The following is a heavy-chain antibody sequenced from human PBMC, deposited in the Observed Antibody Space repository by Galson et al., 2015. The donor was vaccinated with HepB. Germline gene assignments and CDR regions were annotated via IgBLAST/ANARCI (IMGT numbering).Heavy chain of an antibody. CDR2: IYHSGST. D-gene: IGHD3-10*01. V-gene: IGHV4-4*02. CDR1: GGSISSSNW. J-gene: IGHJ6*02. CDR3: ARGVRGFFIGLPFYGMDV. Sequence: TLSLTCAVSGGSISSSNWWSWVRQPPGKGLEWIGEIYHSGSTNYNPSLKSRVTISVDKSKNQFSLKLSSVTAADTAVYYCARGVRGFFIGLPFYGMDVWGQGTTVTVSS.